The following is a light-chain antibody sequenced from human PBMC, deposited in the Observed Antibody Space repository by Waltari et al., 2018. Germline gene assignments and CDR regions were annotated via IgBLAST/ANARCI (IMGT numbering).Light chain of an antibody. J-gene: IGKJ4*01. Sequence: DIVMTQSPDSLAVSLGERVTINCRSSQSVLYSSNNKNYLAWYQQRPGQPPKLLIYWASTRESGVPDRFSGSGSGTDFTLTISSLQAEDVAVYYCQHYFTTPLTFGGGTKVEIK. CDR1: QSVLYSSNNKNY. CDR2: WAS. V-gene: IGKV4-1*01. CDR3: QHYFTTPLT.